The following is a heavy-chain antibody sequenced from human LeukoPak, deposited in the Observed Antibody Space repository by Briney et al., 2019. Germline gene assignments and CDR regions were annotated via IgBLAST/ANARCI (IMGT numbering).Heavy chain of an antibody. J-gene: IGHJ1*01. CDR2: INPDGSED. V-gene: IGHV3-7*01. D-gene: IGHD2-8*02. CDR3: ARELVVGPAEYFQH. CDR1: GFIFSSSW. Sequence: GGSLRLSCAASGFIFSSSWMTWVRQAPEKGLEWVANINPDGSEDYYLDSVRGRFTISRDNAKNSLYLQMDSLTAEDTAVYFCARELVVGPAEYFQHWGQGTLVTVPS.